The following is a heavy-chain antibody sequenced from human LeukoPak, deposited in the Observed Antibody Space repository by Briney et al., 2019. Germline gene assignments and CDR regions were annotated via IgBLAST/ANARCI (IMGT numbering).Heavy chain of an antibody. D-gene: IGHD3-16*01. CDR3: AKDQGVMITFGGVIVS. CDR1: GFTFSSYA. V-gene: IGHV3-23*01. J-gene: IGHJ5*01. CDR2: ISGSGGST. Sequence: GGSLRLSCAASGFTFSSYAMSWVRQAPGKGLEWVSAISGSGGSTYYADSVKGRFTISRDNSKNTLYLQMNSLRAGDTAVYYCAKDQGVMITFGGVIVSWGQGTLVTVSS.